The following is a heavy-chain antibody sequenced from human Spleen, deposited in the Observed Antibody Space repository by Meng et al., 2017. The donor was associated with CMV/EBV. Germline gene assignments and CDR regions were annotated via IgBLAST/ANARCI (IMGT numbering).Heavy chain of an antibody. CDR1: GYTFTGYY. D-gene: IGHD3-16*01. Sequence: SVKVSCKASGYTFTGYYMHWVRQAPGQGLEWMGGIIPIFGTTNYAQKFQGRVTITTDESTSTAYMELSSLRSEDTAVYYCATERGGDGMDVWGQGTTVTVSS. V-gene: IGHV1-69*05. CDR3: ATERGGDGMDV. CDR2: IIPIFGTT. J-gene: IGHJ6*02.